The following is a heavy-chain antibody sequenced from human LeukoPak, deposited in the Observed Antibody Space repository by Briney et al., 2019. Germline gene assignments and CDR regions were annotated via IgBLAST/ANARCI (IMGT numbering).Heavy chain of an antibody. V-gene: IGHV3-33*06. CDR2: IWYDGSNK. CDR3: AKGIQLWYPLDAFDI. Sequence: GALRLSCAAPGFTFSSYGMHWVRQAPGKGLEWVAVIWYDGSNKYYADSVKGRFTISRDNSKNTLYLQMNSLRAEDTAVYYCAKGIQLWYPLDAFDIWGQGTMVTVSS. J-gene: IGHJ3*02. D-gene: IGHD5-18*01. CDR1: GFTFSSYG.